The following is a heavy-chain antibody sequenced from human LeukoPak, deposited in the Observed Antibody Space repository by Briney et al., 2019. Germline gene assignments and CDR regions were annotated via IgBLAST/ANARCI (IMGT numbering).Heavy chain of an antibody. Sequence: PGGSLRLSCAASGFTFSSYEMNWVRQAPGKGLEWVSYIDSSSSTIYYADSVKGRFTVSRDNAKNSLDLQMNSLRADDTAVYYCVRDRGISFYFDYWGQGTLVTVSS. V-gene: IGHV3-48*03. D-gene: IGHD3-16*02. J-gene: IGHJ4*02. CDR3: VRDRGISFYFDY. CDR1: GFTFSSYE. CDR2: IDSSSSTI.